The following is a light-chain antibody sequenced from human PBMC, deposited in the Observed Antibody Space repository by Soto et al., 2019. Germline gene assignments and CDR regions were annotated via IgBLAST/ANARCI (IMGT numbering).Light chain of an antibody. CDR3: QQYTNYPWT. Sequence: DIPLTQSHSTLSESLVERVSIXWRASQSISSWLAWYQQKPGKAPNLLIFKASTLDSGVPSRFSGSGSGTEFTLTISSLQPDDFATYYCQQYTNYPWTFGQGTKVDNK. CDR2: KAS. CDR1: QSISSW. J-gene: IGKJ1*01. V-gene: IGKV1-5*03.